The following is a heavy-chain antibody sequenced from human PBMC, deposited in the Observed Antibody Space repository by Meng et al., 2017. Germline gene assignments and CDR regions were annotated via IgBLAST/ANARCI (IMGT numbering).Heavy chain of an antibody. Sequence: SVKVSFKASGGTFSRYAISGVRQAPGQGLEWMGGIIPIFGTANYAQKFQGRVTITADESTSTAYMELSSLRAEDTAVYYCASIHCSGLYGFVWGQGTLVTVSS. CDR2: IIPIFGTA. CDR1: GGTFSRYA. CDR3: ASIHCSGLYGFV. J-gene: IGHJ4*02. V-gene: IGHV1-69*13. D-gene: IGHD6-19*01.